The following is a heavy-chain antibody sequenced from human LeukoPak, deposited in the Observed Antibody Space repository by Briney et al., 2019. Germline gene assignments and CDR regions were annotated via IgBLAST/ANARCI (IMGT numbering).Heavy chain of an antibody. CDR3: ARHSSGWYFGY. J-gene: IGHJ4*02. V-gene: IGHV3-11*01. Sequence: GGSLRLSCAASGFTFSDCYMSWIRQAPGKGLEWVSYISSSGSPIYYADSVKGRFTISRDNAKNSLYLQMNSLRAEDTAVYFCARHSSGWYFGYWGQGTLVTVSS. CDR1: GFTFSDCY. D-gene: IGHD6-19*01. CDR2: ISSSGSPI.